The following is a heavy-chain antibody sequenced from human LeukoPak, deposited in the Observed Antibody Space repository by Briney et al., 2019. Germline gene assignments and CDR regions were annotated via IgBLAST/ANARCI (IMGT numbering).Heavy chain of an antibody. Sequence: SETLSLTCTVSGGSICSYYWSWIRQPAGKGLEWIGRIYTSGSTNYNPSLKSRVTMSVDTSKNQFSLKLSSVTAADTAVYYCARGTYDILTGPDDDAFDIWGQGTMVTVSS. CDR1: GGSICSYY. CDR3: ARGTYDILTGPDDDAFDI. D-gene: IGHD3-9*01. CDR2: IYTSGST. V-gene: IGHV4-4*07. J-gene: IGHJ3*02.